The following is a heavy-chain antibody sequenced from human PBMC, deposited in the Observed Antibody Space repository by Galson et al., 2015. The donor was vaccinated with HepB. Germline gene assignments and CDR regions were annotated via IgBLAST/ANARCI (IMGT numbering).Heavy chain of an antibody. Sequence: SLRLSCAASAFTFSDYYMRWLRQAPGKGLEWVSYISGSGSSIYYADSVKGRFTISRDNAKNSLYLQMNSLRAEDTAVYYCAREGSDGRMVTFWGQGTLVTVSS. CDR3: AREGSDGRMVTF. J-gene: IGHJ4*02. D-gene: IGHD3-16*01. CDR2: ISGSGSSI. CDR1: AFTFSDYY. V-gene: IGHV3-11*01.